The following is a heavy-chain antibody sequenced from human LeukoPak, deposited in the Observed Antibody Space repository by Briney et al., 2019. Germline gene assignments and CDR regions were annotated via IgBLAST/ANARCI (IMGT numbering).Heavy chain of an antibody. CDR3: ARDPGYSSFDY. V-gene: IGHV3-7*01. CDR1: GFTFGRSW. D-gene: IGHD6-13*01. J-gene: IGHJ4*02. CDR2: IKEDGSVR. Sequence: GGSLRLSCGVSGFTFGRSWMSWVRQTPAKGLEFVANIKEDGSVRNYVDSVQGRFTISRDNAINSLYLHMNSLRAEDTAVYYCARDPGYSSFDYWGQGTLVTVSS.